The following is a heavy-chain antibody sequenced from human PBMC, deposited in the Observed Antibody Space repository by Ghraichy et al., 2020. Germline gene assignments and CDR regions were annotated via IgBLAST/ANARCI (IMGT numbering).Heavy chain of an antibody. CDR3: ARCVTIFGVTTSMAV. D-gene: IGHD3-3*01. Sequence: SQTLSLTCSVSGDSMTSDSYFWGWIRQPPGKGLEWIGNIYHSGSTYYNPSLKSRVTISVDTSKNKFSLQMGSVTAADTAMYFCARCVTIFGVTTSMAVLGQGTTVIVSS. CDR1: GDSMTSDSYF. V-gene: IGHV4-39*01. CDR2: IYHSGST. J-gene: IGHJ6*02.